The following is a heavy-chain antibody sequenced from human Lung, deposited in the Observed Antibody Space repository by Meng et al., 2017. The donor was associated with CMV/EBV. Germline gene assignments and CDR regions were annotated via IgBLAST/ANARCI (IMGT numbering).Heavy chain of an antibody. CDR2: ITNSGTT. CDR3: ARATDFWSGWWFDP. Sequence: SAASINNSDSYWPWLRQHPGEGLECIGYITNSGTTYFNPSLSRRLTMSIDTSKRQFSLRMTSVTAADTAFYFCARATDFWSGWWFDPWGHGSLVTVSS. J-gene: IGHJ5*02. CDR1: AASINNSDSY. V-gene: IGHV4-31*02. D-gene: IGHD3-3*01.